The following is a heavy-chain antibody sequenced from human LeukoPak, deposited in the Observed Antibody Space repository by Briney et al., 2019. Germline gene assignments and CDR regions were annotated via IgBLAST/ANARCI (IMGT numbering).Heavy chain of an antibody. D-gene: IGHD6-19*01. CDR2: VSPGGGNI. V-gene: IGHV3-11*01. CDR3: SSGRDIAVAGPGGYFDY. J-gene: IGHJ4*02. CDR1: GFTFSDYY. Sequence: PGGSLRLSCAASGFTFSDYYMSWIRQAPGKGLEWISYVSPGGGNIYFADSVKGRFTLSRDNAKHSLDLQMNSLTAEDTAVYYCSSGRDIAVAGPGGYFDYWGQGTLVTVSS.